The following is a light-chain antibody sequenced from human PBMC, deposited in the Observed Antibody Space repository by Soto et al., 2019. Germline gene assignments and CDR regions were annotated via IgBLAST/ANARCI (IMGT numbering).Light chain of an antibody. CDR1: QSLVYSDGNTY. CDR2: KVS. V-gene: IGKV2-30*01. J-gene: IGKJ5*01. CDR3: MQRTPFPIT. Sequence: DVVMTQSPLSLPVTLGQPASISCRSSQSLVYSDGNTYLNWFQQRPGQSPRRLIYKVSNRDSGVPDRFSGSGSGTDFTLKISRVEAEDVGVYYCMQRTPFPITFGQGTRLEIK.